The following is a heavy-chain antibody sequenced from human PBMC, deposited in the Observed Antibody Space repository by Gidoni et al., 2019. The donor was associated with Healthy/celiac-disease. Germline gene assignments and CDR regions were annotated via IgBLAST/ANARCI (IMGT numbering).Heavy chain of an antibody. CDR3: ARGADGMDV. CDR1: GGSFSGYY. CDR2: INHSGST. J-gene: IGHJ6*02. V-gene: IGHV4-34*01. Sequence: QVQLQQWGAGLLKPSETLSLTCAAYGGSFSGYYWSWIRQPPGKGLEWIGEINHSGSTNYNPSLKSRVTISVDTSKNQFSLKLSSVTAADTAVYYCARGADGMDVWGQGTTVTVSS.